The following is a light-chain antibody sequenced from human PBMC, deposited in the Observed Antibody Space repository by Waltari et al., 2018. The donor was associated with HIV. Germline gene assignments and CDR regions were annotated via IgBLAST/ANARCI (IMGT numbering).Light chain of an antibody. CDR3: QQSYSTPRT. CDR1: QNISSY. V-gene: IGKV1-39*01. CDR2: AAS. J-gene: IGKJ1*01. Sequence: DIQMTQSPSSLSASVGDRVTITCRASQNISSYLSWYQQKPGKAPKVLIYAASSLQSGVPSRFSGSGSGTDFNISISSLQLEDFATYYCQQSYSTPRTFCQGTKVEIK.